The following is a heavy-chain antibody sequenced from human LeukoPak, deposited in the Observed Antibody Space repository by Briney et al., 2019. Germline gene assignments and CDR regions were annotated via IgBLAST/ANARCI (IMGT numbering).Heavy chain of an antibody. CDR2: ISGSGGST. Sequence: GGPLRLSCAASGFTFSSYAMSWVRQAPGKGLEWVSAISGSGGSTYYADSVKGRFTISRDNSKNTLYLQMNSLRAEDTAVYYCAKAETFWSGYYDYWGQGTLVTVSS. D-gene: IGHD3-3*01. CDR3: AKAETFWSGYYDY. J-gene: IGHJ4*02. CDR1: GFTFSSYA. V-gene: IGHV3-23*01.